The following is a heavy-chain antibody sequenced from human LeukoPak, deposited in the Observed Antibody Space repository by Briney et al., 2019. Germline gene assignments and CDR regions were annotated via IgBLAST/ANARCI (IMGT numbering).Heavy chain of an antibody. CDR1: GYSISSGYY. J-gene: IGHJ6*03. D-gene: IGHD6-6*01. V-gene: IGHV4-61*02. Sequence: SETLSLTCTVSGYSISSGYYWGWIRQPAGKGLEWIGRIYTSGSTNYNPSLKSRVTISVDTSKNQFSLKLSSVTAADTAVYYCARSITRIAARNYYYYYYMDVWGKGTTVTVSS. CDR2: IYTSGST. CDR3: ARSITRIAARNYYYYYYMDV.